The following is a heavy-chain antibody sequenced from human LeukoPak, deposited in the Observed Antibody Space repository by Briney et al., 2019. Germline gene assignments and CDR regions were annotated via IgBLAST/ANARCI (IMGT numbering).Heavy chain of an antibody. CDR3: ARGLGYCSGGSCRLFDY. J-gene: IGHJ4*02. CDR2: IYYSGST. V-gene: IGHV4-39*07. D-gene: IGHD2-15*01. CDR1: GGSISSSSYY. Sequence: PSETLSLTCTVSGGSISSSSYYWGWIRQPPGKGLEWIGSIYYSGSTYYNPSLKSRVTISVDTSKNQFSLKLSSVTAADTAVYYCARGLGYCSGGSCRLFDYWGQGTLVTVSS.